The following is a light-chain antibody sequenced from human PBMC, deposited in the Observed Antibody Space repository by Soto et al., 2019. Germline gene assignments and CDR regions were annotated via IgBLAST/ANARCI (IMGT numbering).Light chain of an antibody. V-gene: IGKV3-11*01. Sequence: EIVLTQSPATLSLSPGERATLSCRASQSVSSYLAWFQQKPGQAPRLLIYDASNRATGIPARFSGSGSGTDFTLTISSLEPEDFVIYYCHQGSSWPRTFGQGTKVVIK. CDR2: DAS. J-gene: IGKJ1*01. CDR1: QSVSSY. CDR3: HQGSSWPRT.